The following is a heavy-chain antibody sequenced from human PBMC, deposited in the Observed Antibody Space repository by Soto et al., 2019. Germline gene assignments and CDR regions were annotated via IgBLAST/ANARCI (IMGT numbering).Heavy chain of an antibody. CDR1: GFTFSSYA. J-gene: IGHJ4*02. Sequence: EVQLLESGGGLVQPGGSLRLSCAASGFTFSSYAMSWVRQAPGKGLEWVSAISGSGGSTYYADSVKGRFTISRDNSKNTLYLQMNSLRAEDTAVYYCARDFRDTCTGSNCIYFDYWGQGTLVTVSS. V-gene: IGHV3-23*01. CDR3: ARDFRDTCTGSNCIYFDY. D-gene: IGHD2-8*02. CDR2: ISGSGGST.